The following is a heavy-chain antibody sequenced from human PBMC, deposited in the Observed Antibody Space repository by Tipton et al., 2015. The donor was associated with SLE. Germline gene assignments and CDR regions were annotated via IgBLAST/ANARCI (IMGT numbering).Heavy chain of an antibody. D-gene: IGHD4-23*01. CDR2: TYYRSKWYN. V-gene: IGHV6-1*01. Sequence: TLSLTCAISGDSVSSNSGTWNWIRQSPSRGLEWLGRTYYRSKWYNDYAVSVKSRITINPDTSKNQFSLQLNSVTPEDTAVYYCARGGGNRGILDYWGQGTLVTVSS. J-gene: IGHJ4*02. CDR3: ARGGGNRGILDY. CDR1: GDSVSSNSGT.